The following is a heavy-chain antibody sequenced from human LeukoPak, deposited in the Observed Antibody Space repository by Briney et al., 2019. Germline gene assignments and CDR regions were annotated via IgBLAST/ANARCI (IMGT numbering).Heavy chain of an antibody. CDR1: GFTFSSYG. V-gene: IGHV3-23*01. CDR3: ATLSVAAADWDDDY. J-gene: IGHJ4*02. CDR2: ISISGDST. D-gene: IGHD6-13*01. Sequence: GGSLRLPCAASGFTFSSYGMSWVRQAPGKGLEWVSGISISGDSTYYADSVKGRFTISRDNSKNTLYLRMNSLRAEDTAVYYCATLSVAAADWDDDYWGQGTLLTVSS.